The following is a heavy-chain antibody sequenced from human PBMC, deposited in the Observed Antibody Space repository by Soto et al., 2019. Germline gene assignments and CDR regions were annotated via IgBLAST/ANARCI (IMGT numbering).Heavy chain of an antibody. CDR1: GYTFTGYY. CDR2: INPNSGGT. Sequence: QVQLVQSGAEVKKPGASVKVSCKASGYTFTGYYMHWVRQAPGQGLEWMGWINPNSGGTNYAQKFQGRVTMTRDTSISTAYMELSRLRSEDTAVYYCARDGNGYNLGALLDYWGQGTLVTVSS. D-gene: IGHD5-12*01. V-gene: IGHV1-2*02. J-gene: IGHJ4*02. CDR3: ARDGNGYNLGALLDY.